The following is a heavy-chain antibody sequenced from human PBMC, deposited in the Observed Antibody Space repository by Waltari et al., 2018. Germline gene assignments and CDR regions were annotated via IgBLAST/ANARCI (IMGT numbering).Heavy chain of an antibody. J-gene: IGHJ4*02. D-gene: IGHD3-22*01. V-gene: IGHV4-39*07. CDR2: IYYSGST. Sequence: QLQLQESGPGLVKPSETLSLTCTVSGGSISSSSYYWGWIRQPPGKGLEWIGSIYYSGSTYYNPSLKSRVTISVDTSKNQFSLKLSSMTAADTAVYYCAREGDSSGPFDYWGQGTLVTVSS. CDR1: GGSISSSSYY. CDR3: AREGDSSGPFDY.